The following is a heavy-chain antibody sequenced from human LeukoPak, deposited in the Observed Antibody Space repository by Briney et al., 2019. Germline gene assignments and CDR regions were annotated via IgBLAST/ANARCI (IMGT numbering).Heavy chain of an antibody. CDR3: AGKTNYGDYPY. CDR1: GGSISSYY. CDR2: IYYSGST. V-gene: IGHV4-59*08. J-gene: IGHJ4*02. D-gene: IGHD4-17*01. Sequence: SETLSLTCTVSGGSISSYYWRWIRQPPGKGLEWIGYIYYSGSTNYNPSLKSRVTISVDTSKNQFSLKLSSVTAADTAVYYCAGKTNYGDYPYWGQGTLVTVSS.